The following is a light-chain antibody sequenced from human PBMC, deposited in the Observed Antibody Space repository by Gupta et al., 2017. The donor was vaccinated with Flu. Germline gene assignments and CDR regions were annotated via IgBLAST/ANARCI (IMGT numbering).Light chain of an antibody. CDR3: QQYKNYPWT. J-gene: IGKJ1*01. CDR1: ESISSW. V-gene: IGKV1-5*03. Sequence: ASTLAASVGDRVTITCRASESISSWLAWYQQKPGKAPKVVIHTASNLQSGVPSRFSGSGSGTEFTLTISSLQPEDFATYYCQQYKNYPWTFGQGTKVEIK. CDR2: TAS.